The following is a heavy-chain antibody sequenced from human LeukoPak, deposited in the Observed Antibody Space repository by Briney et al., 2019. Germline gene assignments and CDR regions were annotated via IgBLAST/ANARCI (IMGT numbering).Heavy chain of an antibody. J-gene: IGHJ5*02. Sequence: PSETLSLTCTVSGGSISSYYWSWIRQPPGKGLEWIGYIYYSGSTNYNPSLKSRVTISVDTSKNQFSLKLSSVTAADTAVYYCARDRVMGDVLNWFDPWGQGTLVTVSS. V-gene: IGHV4-59*01. CDR3: ARDRVMGDVLNWFDP. CDR1: GGSISSYY. CDR2: IYYSGST. D-gene: IGHD3-16*01.